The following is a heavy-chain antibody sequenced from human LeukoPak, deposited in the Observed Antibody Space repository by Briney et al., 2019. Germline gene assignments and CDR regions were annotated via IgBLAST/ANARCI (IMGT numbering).Heavy chain of an antibody. CDR2: IYYSGST. Sequence: SETLSLTCTVSGGSISSYYWSWIRQPPGKGLEWIGYIYYSGSTNYNPSLKSRVTISVDTSKNQFSLKLSSVTAADTAVYYCARGKSEYYDILTGYSHYFDYWGQGTLVTVSS. J-gene: IGHJ4*02. D-gene: IGHD3-9*01. V-gene: IGHV4-59*08. CDR1: GGSISSYY. CDR3: ARGKSEYYDILTGYSHYFDY.